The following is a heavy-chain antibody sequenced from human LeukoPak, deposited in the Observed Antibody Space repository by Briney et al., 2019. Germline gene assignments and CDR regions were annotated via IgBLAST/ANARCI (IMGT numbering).Heavy chain of an antibody. D-gene: IGHD3-22*01. V-gene: IGHV4-4*07. Sequence: SETLSLTCTVSGGSISSYYWSWIRQPAGKGLEWIGRIYTSGSTNYNPSLKSRVTMSVDTSKNQFSLKLSSVTAADTAVYYCARDQEYYDSSGYLYYFDYWGQGTLVTVSS. CDR2: IYTSGST. J-gene: IGHJ4*02. CDR1: GGSISSYY. CDR3: ARDQEYYDSSGYLYYFDY.